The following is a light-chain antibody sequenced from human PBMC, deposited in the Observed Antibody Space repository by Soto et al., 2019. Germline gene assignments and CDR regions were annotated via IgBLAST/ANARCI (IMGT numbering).Light chain of an antibody. CDR2: GAS. Sequence: IVLTQSPGTLSLSLGERATLSCRASQSVSSSYLAWYQQKPGQAPRLLIYGASSRATGIPDRFSGSGSGTDFTLTISRLEPEDFAVYYCQQWLPFGPGTKVDIK. CDR1: QSVSSSY. CDR3: QQWLP. J-gene: IGKJ3*01. V-gene: IGKV3-20*01.